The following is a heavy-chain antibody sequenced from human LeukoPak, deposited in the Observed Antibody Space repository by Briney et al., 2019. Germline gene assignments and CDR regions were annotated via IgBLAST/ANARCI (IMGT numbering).Heavy chain of an antibody. V-gene: IGHV3-23*01. CDR1: GFTFSSYA. Sequence: GGSLRLSCVASGFTFSSYAMSWVRQAPGKGLEWVSAISGSGGSTYYADSVKGRFTISRDNSKNTLYLQMNSLRAEDTAVYYCAKGTRSSTSCYGGYWGQGTLVTVSS. CDR3: AKGTRSSTSCYGGY. J-gene: IGHJ4*02. CDR2: ISGSGGST. D-gene: IGHD2-2*01.